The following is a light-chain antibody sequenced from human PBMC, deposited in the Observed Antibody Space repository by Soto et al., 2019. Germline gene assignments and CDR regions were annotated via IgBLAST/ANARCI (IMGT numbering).Light chain of an antibody. CDR1: QNVANY. J-gene: IGKJ1*01. Sequence: EVVLTQSPATLSLSPGERATLSCRASQNVANYLDWYQQKPGQAPRLLIYESSNRATGIAARFSGSGSGTDFTLTISRLQPEDFATYYCLQLYNFSWTFGQGTKVDIK. CDR3: LQLYNFSWT. CDR2: ESS. V-gene: IGKV3-11*01.